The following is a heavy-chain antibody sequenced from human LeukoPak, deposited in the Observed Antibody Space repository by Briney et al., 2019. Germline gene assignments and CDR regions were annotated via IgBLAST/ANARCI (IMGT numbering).Heavy chain of an antibody. CDR2: ISAYNGNT. CDR1: GYTFTSYG. CDR3: ASSRAVAGTSYFDY. V-gene: IGHV1-18*01. Sequence: ASVKVSCKASGYTFTSYGISWVRQAPGQGREWMGWISAYNGNTNYAQKLQGRVTMTTDTSTSTAYMELRSLRSDDTAVYYCASSRAVAGTSYFDYWGQGTLVTVSS. J-gene: IGHJ4*02. D-gene: IGHD6-19*01.